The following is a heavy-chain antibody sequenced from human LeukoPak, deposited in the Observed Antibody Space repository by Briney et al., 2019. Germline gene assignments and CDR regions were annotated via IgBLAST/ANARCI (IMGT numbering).Heavy chain of an antibody. CDR3: AKNVRDGCNPAIFDY. D-gene: IGHD5-24*01. CDR2: ISGSGGST. V-gene: IGHV3-23*01. Sequence: GGSLRLSCAASGFTFSSYGMSWVRQAPGKGLEWVSAISGSGGSTYYADSVKGRFTISRDNSKNTLYLQMNSLRAEDTAVYYCAKNVRDGCNPAIFDYWGQGTLVTVSS. J-gene: IGHJ4*02. CDR1: GFTFSSYG.